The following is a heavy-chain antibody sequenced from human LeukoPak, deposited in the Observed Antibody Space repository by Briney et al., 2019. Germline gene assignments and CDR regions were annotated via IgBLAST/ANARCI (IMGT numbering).Heavy chain of an antibody. CDR2: ISYDGSNK. D-gene: IGHD3-22*01. V-gene: IGHV3-30*18. Sequence: GGSLRLSCAASGFTFSSYGMHWVRQAPGKGLEWVAVISYDGSNKYYADSVKGRFTISRDNSKNTLYLQMNSLRAEDTAVYYCAEGLRSFYYDSSGYYGPFDYWGQGTLVTVSS. CDR1: GFTFSSYG. J-gene: IGHJ4*02. CDR3: AEGLRSFYYDSSGYYGPFDY.